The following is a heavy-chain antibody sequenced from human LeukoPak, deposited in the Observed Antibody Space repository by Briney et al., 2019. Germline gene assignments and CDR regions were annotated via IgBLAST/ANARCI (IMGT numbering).Heavy chain of an antibody. V-gene: IGHV3-48*01. Sequence: PGGSLRLSCAASGFTFSTYSMNWVRQAPGKGLEWVSYISSSLSTIYYADSVKGRFTISRDNAKNSLYLQMSSLRREDTAVYYCASRSSIWSGYQDTLYYFDPWGQGTLVTVSS. CDR3: ASRSSIWSGYQDTLYYFDP. J-gene: IGHJ4*02. D-gene: IGHD3-3*01. CDR2: ISSSLSTI. CDR1: GFTFSTYS.